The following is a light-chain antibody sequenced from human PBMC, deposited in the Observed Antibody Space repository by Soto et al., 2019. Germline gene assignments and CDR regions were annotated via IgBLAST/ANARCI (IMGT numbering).Light chain of an antibody. J-gene: IGLJ1*01. CDR2: EVS. CDR1: SSDVGSYNR. Sequence: QSALTQPPSVSGSPGQSVTISCTGTSSDVGSYNRVSWYQQPPGTAPKLLIYEVSNRPSGVPDRFSGSKSGTSASLTITGLQAEDEADYYCQSYDRSLSGSRVFGTGTKVTVL. V-gene: IGLV2-18*02. CDR3: QSYDRSLSGSRV.